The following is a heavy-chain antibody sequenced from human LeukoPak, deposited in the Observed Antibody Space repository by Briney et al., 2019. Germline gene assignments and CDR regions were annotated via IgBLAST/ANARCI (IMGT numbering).Heavy chain of an antibody. J-gene: IGHJ4*02. CDR3: ARRTKSWGSSDY. CDR1: GGSIRRHY. Sequence: SETLSLTCSVSGGSIRRHYWSWIRQPPGKGLEWIGNIYHSGSTYYNPSLKSRVTISLDTSKNQFSLKLSSVTAADTAVYYCARRTKSWGSSDYWGQGTLVTVSS. V-gene: IGHV4-59*04. CDR2: IYHSGST. D-gene: IGHD7-27*01.